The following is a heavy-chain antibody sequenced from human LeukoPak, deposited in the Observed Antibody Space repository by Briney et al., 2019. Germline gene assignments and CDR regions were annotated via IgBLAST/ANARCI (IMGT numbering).Heavy chain of an antibody. J-gene: IGHJ4*02. CDR3: VRGGSSVSFDY. Sequence: GGSLRLTCAASGFTFSNYWMHWVRQTPGKGLVGVSRINSDGGNTNYADSVKGRFTVSRDNAKNTLYLQINSLRVEDTAVYYCVRGGSSVSFDYGGQGTLVAVSS. CDR1: GFTFSNYW. D-gene: IGHD3-10*01. CDR2: INSDGGNT. V-gene: IGHV3-74*01.